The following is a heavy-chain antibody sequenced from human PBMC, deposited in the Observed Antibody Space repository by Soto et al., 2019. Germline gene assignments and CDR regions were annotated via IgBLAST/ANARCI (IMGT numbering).Heavy chain of an antibody. CDR3: ARDYCSSTSCYDY. Sequence: GGSLRLSCAASGFTFSSYSMNWVRQAPGKGLEWVSSISSSSSYIYYADSVKGRFTISRDNAKNSLYLQMNSLRAEDTAVYYCARDYCSSTSCYDYWGQGTLVTVSS. D-gene: IGHD2-2*01. J-gene: IGHJ4*02. V-gene: IGHV3-21*01. CDR1: GFTFSSYS. CDR2: ISSSSSYI.